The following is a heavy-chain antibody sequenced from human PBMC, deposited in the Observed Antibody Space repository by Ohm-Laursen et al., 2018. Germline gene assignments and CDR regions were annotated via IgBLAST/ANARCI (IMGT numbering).Heavy chain of an antibody. J-gene: IGHJ6*01. CDR3: ARDAPEARNEMDV. Sequence: GTLSLTCTVSGASISNYYWSWIRQPAGKGLEWIGRVYPSGTTYYNPSLKSRLAMSVDTSTNQFSMKLNSVTAADTALYYCARDAPEARNEMDVWGQGTPVTVSS. CDR1: GASISNYY. V-gene: IGHV4-4*07. CDR2: VYPSGTT. D-gene: IGHD1-1*01.